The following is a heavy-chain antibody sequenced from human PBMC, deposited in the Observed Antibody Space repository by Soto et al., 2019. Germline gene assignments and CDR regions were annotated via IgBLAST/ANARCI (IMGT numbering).Heavy chain of an antibody. Sequence: SETLSLTCAVSGYSISSSYWWGWIRQPPGKGLEWIGYIYYSGTTYYNPSLKSRVTMSVDTSKNQFSLKLTSVTAADTAVYYCARGIQLWPITYYFDYWGQGTLVTVSS. CDR1: GYSISSSYW. CDR2: IYYSGTT. J-gene: IGHJ4*02. CDR3: ARGIQLWPITYYFDY. D-gene: IGHD5-18*01. V-gene: IGHV4-28*03.